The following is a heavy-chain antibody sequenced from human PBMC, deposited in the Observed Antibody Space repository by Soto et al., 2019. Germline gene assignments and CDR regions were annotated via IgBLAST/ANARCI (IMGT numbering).Heavy chain of an antibody. V-gene: IGHV1-46*01. CDR3: AGGAVPAATAYGMDV. J-gene: IGHJ6*02. CDR2: INPSGGST. D-gene: IGHD2-15*01. Sequence: QVQLVQSGAEVKRPGASVMVSCKASGYTFTSYFIHWVRQAPGQGLEWMGVINPSGGSTSYAENFQGRVTMTRDTSTKTVYMELSSLRSEDTAVYSCAGGAVPAATAYGMDVWGQGTTVTVSS. CDR1: GYTFTSYF.